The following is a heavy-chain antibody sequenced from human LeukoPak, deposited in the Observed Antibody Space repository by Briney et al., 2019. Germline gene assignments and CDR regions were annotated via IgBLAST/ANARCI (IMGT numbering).Heavy chain of an antibody. CDR2: INHSGST. J-gene: IGHJ4*02. CDR3: AREENYGGLDY. V-gene: IGHV4-34*01. D-gene: IGHD4-23*01. Sequence: SETLSLTCAVYGGSFSGYYWSWIRQPPGKGLEWIGEINHSGSTNYNPSLKSRVAISVDTSKNQFSLKLSSVTAADTAVYYCAREENYGGLDYWGQGTLVTVSS. CDR1: GGSFSGYY.